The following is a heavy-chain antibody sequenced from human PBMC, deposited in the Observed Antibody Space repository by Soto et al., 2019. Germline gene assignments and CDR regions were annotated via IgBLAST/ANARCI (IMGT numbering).Heavy chain of an antibody. CDR1: GYTFSNYG. V-gene: IGHV1-18*01. CDR3: ARFIMVGGWFDPNYYHGMDV. CDR2: ISGYNGNT. J-gene: IGHJ6*02. Sequence: QVQLVQSGAEVKKPGASVTVSCKTSGYTFSNYGINWVRQAPGQGLEWMGWISGYNGNTNYAQTVQGRVTMTTDTSTCTVYMDLRSLKSDDTAIYYCARFIMVGGWFDPNYYHGMDVWGQGTTVSVSS. D-gene: IGHD6-19*01.